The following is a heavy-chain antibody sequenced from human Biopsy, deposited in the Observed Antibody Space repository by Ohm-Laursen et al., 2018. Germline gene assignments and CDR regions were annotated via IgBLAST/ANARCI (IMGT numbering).Heavy chain of an antibody. V-gene: IGHV1-2*02. CDR1: GGSFSSYA. CDR3: ARDPLNGHKHFDY. CDR2: INCKTGAT. Sequence: EASVKVSCKPSGGSFSSYAISWVRQAPGQGLEWLGYINCKTGATNYAQKFQGTVTMTRDTSISTAYLALGSLRSADTAIYYCARDPLNGHKHFDYWGQGSLVTVSS. J-gene: IGHJ4*02. D-gene: IGHD2-8*01.